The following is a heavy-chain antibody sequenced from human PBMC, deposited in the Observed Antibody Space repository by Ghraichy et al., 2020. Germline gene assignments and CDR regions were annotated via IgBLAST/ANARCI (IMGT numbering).Heavy chain of an antibody. CDR2: ISGSGGST. V-gene: IGHV3-23*01. CDR1: GFTFSSYA. J-gene: IGHJ6*03. D-gene: IGHD4-11*01. Sequence: GGSLRLSCAASGFTFSSYAMSWVRQAPGKGLEWVSAISGSGGSTYYADSVKGRFTISRDNSKNTLYLQMNSLRAEDTAVYYCAKGPRALMTTVIASLPDYYMDVWGKGTTVTVSS. CDR3: AKGPRALMTTVIASLPDYYMDV.